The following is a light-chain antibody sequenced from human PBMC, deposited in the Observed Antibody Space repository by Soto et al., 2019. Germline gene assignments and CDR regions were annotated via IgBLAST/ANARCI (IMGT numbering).Light chain of an antibody. CDR3: CSYAGDGNV. J-gene: IGLJ1*01. V-gene: IGLV2-23*02. CDR1: SSDIGSYKF. CDR2: EVT. Sequence: QSALTQPASVSESPGQSITISCTGTSSDIGSYKFVSWYQHHPGQAPKLLIFEVTKRPSGISDRFSGSKSGNTASLTISGLQVDDEADYYCCSYAGDGNVFGTGTKVTVL.